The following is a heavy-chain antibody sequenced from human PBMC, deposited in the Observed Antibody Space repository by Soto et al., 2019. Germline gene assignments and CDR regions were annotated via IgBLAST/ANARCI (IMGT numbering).Heavy chain of an antibody. V-gene: IGHV4-59*08. D-gene: IGHD3-10*01. Sequence: SETLSLTCTVSGGSISSYYWSWIRQPPGKGLEWIGYIYYSGSTNYNPSLKSRVTISVDTSKNQFSLKLSSVTAADTAVYYCARGDDYYYMDVWGKGTTVTVSS. J-gene: IGHJ6*03. CDR3: ARGDDYYYMDV. CDR1: GGSISSYY. CDR2: IYYSGST.